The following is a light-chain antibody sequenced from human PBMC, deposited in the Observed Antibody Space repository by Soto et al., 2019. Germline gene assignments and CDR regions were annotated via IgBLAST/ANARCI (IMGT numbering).Light chain of an antibody. J-gene: IGKJ1*01. Sequence: DIQKTQSPSSLSASVGDRVTITCRASQSISNWLAWYQQKPGNAPNLLIYKASNLKSGVPSRFSGSGSGTEFTLTISSLQPDDFATYYCQQYNSYPWTFGQGTKVDIK. CDR1: QSISNW. CDR3: QQYNSYPWT. V-gene: IGKV1-5*03. CDR2: KAS.